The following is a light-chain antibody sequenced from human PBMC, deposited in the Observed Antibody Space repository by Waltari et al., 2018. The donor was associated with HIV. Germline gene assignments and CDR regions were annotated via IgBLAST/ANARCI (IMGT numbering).Light chain of an antibody. Sequence: SYELTQPPSLSVSPGQTARITCSGDALSLKYGSRYQQKPGQAPVLVIYKDSERSSGIPERFSGSSSGTTVTLTISGAQAEDEAAYFCQSTDRSGSYIIFGGGTKLTVL. CDR1: ALSLKY. CDR3: QSTDRSGSYII. V-gene: IGLV3-25*03. CDR2: KDS. J-gene: IGLJ2*01.